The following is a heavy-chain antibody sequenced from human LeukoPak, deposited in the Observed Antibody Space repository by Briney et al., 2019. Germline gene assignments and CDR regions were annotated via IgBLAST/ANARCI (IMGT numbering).Heavy chain of an antibody. Sequence: PGGSLRLSCAASGFTFDDYGMSWVRQAPGKGLEWVSGINWNGGSTGYADSVKGRFTISRDNAKNSLYLQMNSLRAEDTALYYCAKIYDFWSGNYFDYWGQGTLVTVSS. J-gene: IGHJ4*02. CDR3: AKIYDFWSGNYFDY. V-gene: IGHV3-20*04. CDR1: GFTFDDYG. CDR2: INWNGGST. D-gene: IGHD3-3*01.